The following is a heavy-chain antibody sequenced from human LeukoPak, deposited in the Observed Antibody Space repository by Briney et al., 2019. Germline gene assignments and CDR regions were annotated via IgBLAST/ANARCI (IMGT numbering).Heavy chain of an antibody. D-gene: IGHD3-22*01. CDR1: GGSISSGSYY. Sequence: SETLSLTCTVSGGSISSGSYYWSWIRQPAGKGLEWIGRIYTSGSTNYNPSLKSRVTISVDTSKNQFSLKLSSVTAADTAVYYCASNYYDSSGYYYGYWGQGTLVTVSP. V-gene: IGHV4-61*02. CDR3: ASNYYDSSGYYYGY. CDR2: IYTSGST. J-gene: IGHJ4*02.